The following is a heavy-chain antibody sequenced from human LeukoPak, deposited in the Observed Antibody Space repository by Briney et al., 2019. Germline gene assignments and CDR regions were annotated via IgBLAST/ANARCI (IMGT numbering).Heavy chain of an antibody. CDR1: GGSIGSSSYY. J-gene: IGHJ4*02. CDR3: ARLGTLWKWELLKGLPVYFDY. D-gene: IGHD1-26*01. Sequence: SETLSLTCTVSGGSIGSSSYYWGWIRQPPGKGLEWIGSIYYSGSTYYNPSLKSRVTISVDTSKNQFSLKLSSVTAADTAVYYCARLGTLWKWELLKGLPVYFDYWGQGTLVTVSS. CDR2: IYYSGST. V-gene: IGHV4-39*01.